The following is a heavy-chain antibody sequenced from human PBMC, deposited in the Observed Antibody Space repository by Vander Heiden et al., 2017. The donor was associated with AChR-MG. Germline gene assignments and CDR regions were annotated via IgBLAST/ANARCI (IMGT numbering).Heavy chain of an antibody. CDR1: GVSVIDYY. Sequence: QVQLQESGPGLVKPSETLSLSCSVSGVSVIDYYWSWVRQSPGKGLEWIGYIYERGSSNYNPSLKSRVSISVDTSKNQFSLKLSSVTAADTAVYYCATAATIPEVGIQYYYGMDVWGPGTTVTVSS. V-gene: IGHV4-59*08. CDR3: ATAATIPEVGIQYYYGMDV. J-gene: IGHJ6*02. D-gene: IGHD5-12*01. CDR2: IYERGSS.